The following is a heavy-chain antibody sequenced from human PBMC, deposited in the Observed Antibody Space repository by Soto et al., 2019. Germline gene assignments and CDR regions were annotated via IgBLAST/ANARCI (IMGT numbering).Heavy chain of an antibody. Sequence: EVQLVESGGGLVKPGGSLRLSCAASGFTFSNSIINWVHQAPGQGLEWVSSISGSSDFLYYADSVKGRFTISRDTATNSLYLQMNSLRAEDTAVYYCATSTWYAFDIWGQGTMVTVSS. CDR2: ISGSSDFL. CDR3: ATSTWYAFDI. J-gene: IGHJ3*02. D-gene: IGHD6-13*01. V-gene: IGHV3-21*01. CDR1: GFTFSNSI.